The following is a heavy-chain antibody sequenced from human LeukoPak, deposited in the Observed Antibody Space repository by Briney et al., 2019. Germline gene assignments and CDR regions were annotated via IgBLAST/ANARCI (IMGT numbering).Heavy chain of an antibody. J-gene: IGHJ4*02. CDR2: IYCTGDT. V-gene: IGHV4-39*07. D-gene: IGHD2-15*01. CDR1: GDSVTNTRYY. Sequence: SETLSLTCTVSGDSVTNTRYYWGWIRQPPGKGLEWIGTIYCTGDTYYNPSLKSRVTISVDTSNDQFSLELTSVTAADTAVYYCARESSVTATYWGQGTLVIVSS. CDR3: ARESSVTATY.